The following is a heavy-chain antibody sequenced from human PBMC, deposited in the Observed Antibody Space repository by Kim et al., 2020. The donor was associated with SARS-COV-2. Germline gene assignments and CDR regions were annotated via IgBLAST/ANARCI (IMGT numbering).Heavy chain of an antibody. CDR1: GGSISSSSYY. D-gene: IGHD3-10*01. Sequence: SETLSLTCTVSGGSISSSSYYWGWIRQPPGKGLEWIGSIYYSGSTYYNPSLKSRVTISVDTSKNQFSLKLSSVTAEDTAGYYCARHRGRDGNRLTYYFD. J-gene: IGHJ4*01. V-gene: IGHV4-39*01. CDR3: ARHRGRDGNRLTYYFD. CDR2: IYYSGST.